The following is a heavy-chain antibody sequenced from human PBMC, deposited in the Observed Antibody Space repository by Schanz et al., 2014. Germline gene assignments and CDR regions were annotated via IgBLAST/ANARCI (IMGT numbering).Heavy chain of an antibody. Sequence: VQLVETGGGLVQPGGSLRLSCAASGFTFSNHALSWVRQAPGKGLEWVSGIGGSGDSTHYADSVKGRFIISRDNSMNTVYLQMNSLRSDDAAVYYCARAQGVIRLYYGVDVWGQGTTVTVSS. J-gene: IGHJ6*02. D-gene: IGHD3-10*01. CDR3: ARAQGVIRLYYGVDV. CDR2: IGGSGDST. CDR1: GFTFSNHA. V-gene: IGHV3-23*04.